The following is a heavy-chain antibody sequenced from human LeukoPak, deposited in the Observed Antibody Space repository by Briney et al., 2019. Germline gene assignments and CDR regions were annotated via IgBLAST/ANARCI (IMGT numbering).Heavy chain of an antibody. D-gene: IGHD3-10*01. CDR2: INHSGST. Sequence: PSETLSLTCAVYGGSFSGYYWSWIRQPPGKGLEWIGEINHSGSTNYNPSLKSRVTISVDTSKNQLSLKLSSVTAADTAVYYCARIGYYYYYGMDVWGQGTTVTVSS. J-gene: IGHJ6*02. CDR3: ARIGYYYYYGMDV. V-gene: IGHV4-34*01. CDR1: GGSFSGYY.